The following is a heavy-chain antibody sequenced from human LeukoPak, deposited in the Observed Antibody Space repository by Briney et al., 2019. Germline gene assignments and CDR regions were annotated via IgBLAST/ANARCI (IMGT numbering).Heavy chain of an antibody. V-gene: IGHV3-23*01. CDR2: ISGSGGST. Sequence: QTGGSLRLSCAASGFTFSSYAMSWVRQAPGKGLEWVSGISGSGGSTYYADSVKGRFTISRDNSKSTLSLQLSSLRADDTAVYSCARRLCIARACSGNFYGLDVWGQGTTVTVSS. CDR1: GFTFSSYA. J-gene: IGHJ6*02. CDR3: ARRLCIARACSGNFYGLDV. D-gene: IGHD2-15*01.